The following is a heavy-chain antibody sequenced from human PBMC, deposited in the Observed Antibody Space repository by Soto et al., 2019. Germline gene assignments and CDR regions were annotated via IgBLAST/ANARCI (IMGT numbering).Heavy chain of an antibody. Sequence: QVQLVESGGGVVQPGTSLRLSCAASGFTFRTHAMHWVRQAPGKGLEWMAVIAYDGNEKFYADSVKGRFTISRDNSKNALYLQINTMRTEDTAVYYCAKDVGDYVPYYNGMAVWGQGTTVTVSS. V-gene: IGHV3-30*18. CDR3: AKDVGDYVPYYNGMAV. J-gene: IGHJ6*02. CDR2: IAYDGNEK. D-gene: IGHD4-17*01. CDR1: GFTFRTHA.